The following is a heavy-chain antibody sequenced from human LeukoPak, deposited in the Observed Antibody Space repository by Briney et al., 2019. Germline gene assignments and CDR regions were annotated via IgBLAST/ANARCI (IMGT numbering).Heavy chain of an antibody. Sequence: GGSLRLSCAASGFTFDDYAMHWVRQAPGKGLEWVSGISWNSGSIGYADSVKGRFTISRDNAKNSLYLQMNSLRAEDTAVYYCAKLQYSSGWSFFDYWGQGTLVTVSS. J-gene: IGHJ4*02. CDR3: AKLQYSSGWSFFDY. CDR2: ISWNSGSI. V-gene: IGHV3-9*01. CDR1: GFTFDDYA. D-gene: IGHD6-19*01.